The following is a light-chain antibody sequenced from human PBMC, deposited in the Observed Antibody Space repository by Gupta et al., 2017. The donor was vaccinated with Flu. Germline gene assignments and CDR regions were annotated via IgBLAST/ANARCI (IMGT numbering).Light chain of an antibody. J-gene: IGLJ2*01. CDR2: EVT. Sequence: SCTGTSSDVESYNLVSWYQQHPGKAPELLIYEVTKRPSGVSDRFSGSTSGNTASLTISGLQAEDEADYYCCSYGHANRQFGGGTKVTVL. CDR3: CSYGHANRQ. V-gene: IGLV2-23*02. CDR1: SSDVESYNL.